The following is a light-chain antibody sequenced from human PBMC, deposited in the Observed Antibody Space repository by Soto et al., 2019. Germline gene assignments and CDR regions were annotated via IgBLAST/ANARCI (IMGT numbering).Light chain of an antibody. CDR2: LGS. J-gene: IGKJ5*01. CDR3: MQALQTPIT. V-gene: IGKV2-28*01. Sequence: DIVMTQSPLSLTVTPGEPASISCRSRHSLLHSNGYNYLDWYLQKPGQSPQLLIYLGSNRASGVPDRFSGSGSGTDFTLKISRVEAEDVGVYYCMQALQTPITFGQGTRLEI. CDR1: HSLLHSNGYNY.